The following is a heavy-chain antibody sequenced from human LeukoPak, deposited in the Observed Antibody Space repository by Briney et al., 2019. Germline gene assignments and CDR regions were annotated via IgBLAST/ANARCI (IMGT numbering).Heavy chain of an antibody. Sequence: ASVKVSCRASGYTFTGYYMHWVRQAPGQGLEWMGWINPNSGGTNYAQKFQGRVTMTRDTSISTAYMELSRLRSDDTAVYYCARDQGYSGCDLVFDIWGQGTMVTVSS. J-gene: IGHJ3*02. V-gene: IGHV1-2*02. CDR1: GYTFTGYY. CDR3: ARDQGYSGCDLVFDI. CDR2: INPNSGGT. D-gene: IGHD5-12*01.